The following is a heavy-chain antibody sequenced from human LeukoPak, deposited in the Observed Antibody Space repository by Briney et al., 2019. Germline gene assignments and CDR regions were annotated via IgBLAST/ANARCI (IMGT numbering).Heavy chain of an antibody. CDR1: GGSISSSSYY. CDR3: ARDVVVVAASDL. CDR2: IYYSGST. V-gene: IGHV4-61*05. D-gene: IGHD2-15*01. Sequence: PSETLSLTCTVSGGSISSSSYYWGWIRQPPGKGLEWIGYIYYSGSTNYNPSLKSRVTISVDTSKNQFSLKLSSVTAADTAVYYCARDVVVVAASDLWGRGTLVTVSS. J-gene: IGHJ2*01.